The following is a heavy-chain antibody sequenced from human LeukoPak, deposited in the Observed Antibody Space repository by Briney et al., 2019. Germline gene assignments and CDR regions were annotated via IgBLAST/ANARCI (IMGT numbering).Heavy chain of an antibody. V-gene: IGHV4-59*12. D-gene: IGHD4-23*01. J-gene: IGHJ2*01. CDR2: IYSSGST. Sequence: SETLSLTCTVSGGSISSYYWSWIRQPPGKVLEWIGYIYSSGSTNYNPSLKSRVTISVDTSKNQFSLKLSSVTAADTAVYYCARTVVTLDWYFDLWGRGTLVSVSS. CDR3: ARTVVTLDWYFDL. CDR1: GGSISSYY.